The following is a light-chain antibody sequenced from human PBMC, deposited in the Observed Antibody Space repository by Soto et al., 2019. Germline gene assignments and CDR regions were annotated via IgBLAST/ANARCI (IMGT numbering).Light chain of an antibody. V-gene: IGKV1-27*01. J-gene: IGKJ1*01. CDR1: QGISNY. Sequence: DVQMTQSPSSLSASVGDRVTITCRASQGISNYLTWHQQKPGKVPKVLIYAASTLQSGVPSRFSGGGSGTHFTLPISSLQPDDSAIYYCQQYNSFPWKFGRGTK. CDR2: AAS. CDR3: QQYNSFPWK.